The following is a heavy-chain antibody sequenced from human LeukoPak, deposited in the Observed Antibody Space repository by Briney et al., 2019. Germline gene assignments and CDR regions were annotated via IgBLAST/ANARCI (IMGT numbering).Heavy chain of an antibody. V-gene: IGHV4-39*01. CDR2: IFYSGST. CDR3: ARRSYYDTSGYFIYYFDY. Sequence: NPSETLSLTCTVSGGSISSSSHYWDWIRQPPGKGLEWMGSIFYSGSTYYNPSLKSRVTISVDTPKNQFSLKMSSVTAADTALYYCARRSYYDTSGYFIYYFDYWGQGTLVTVSS. CDR1: GGSISSSSHY. D-gene: IGHD3-22*01. J-gene: IGHJ4*02.